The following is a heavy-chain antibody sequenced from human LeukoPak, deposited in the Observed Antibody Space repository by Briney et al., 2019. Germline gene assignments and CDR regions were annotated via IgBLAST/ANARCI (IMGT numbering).Heavy chain of an antibody. CDR1: GFTFSSYS. J-gene: IGHJ4*02. CDR2: ISSSSSYI. D-gene: IGHD3-22*01. CDR3: AKERARYYDSSGIDY. Sequence: GGSLRLSCAASGFTFSSYSMNWVRQAPGKGLEWVSSISSSSSYIYYADSVKGRFTISKDNAKNTLYLQMNSLRAEDTAVYYCAKERARYYDSSGIDYWGQGTLVTVSS. V-gene: IGHV3-21*04.